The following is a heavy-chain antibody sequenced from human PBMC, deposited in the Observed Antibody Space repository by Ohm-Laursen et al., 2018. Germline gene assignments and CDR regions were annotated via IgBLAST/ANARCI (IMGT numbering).Heavy chain of an antibody. V-gene: IGHV4-59*11. CDR2: VHYSGTT. Sequence: SDTLSLTCTVSGGSIGSHYWSWIRQPPGKRLEWIGYVHYSGTTKYNPSLKSRITMSVDTSKNQFSLNLSSVTAADTAIYYCTKDMSPNGIWDFDYWGQGTRVTVSS. J-gene: IGHJ4*02. CDR1: GGSIGSHY. CDR3: TKDMSPNGIWDFDY. D-gene: IGHD2-8*01.